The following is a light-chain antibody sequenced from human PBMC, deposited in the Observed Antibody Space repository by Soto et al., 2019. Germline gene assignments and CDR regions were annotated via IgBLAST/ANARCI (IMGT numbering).Light chain of an antibody. CDR2: GAS. CDR1: QSVSSSY. Sequence: EIVLTQSPGTLSLSPGERATLSCRASQSVSSSYLAWYQQKPGQAPRLLIYGASSRATGIPDRFSGSGSGKDFTLTISRLEPEDFAGYYCQQYGSSALTFGGGTKVEIK. CDR3: QQYGSSALT. V-gene: IGKV3-20*01. J-gene: IGKJ4*01.